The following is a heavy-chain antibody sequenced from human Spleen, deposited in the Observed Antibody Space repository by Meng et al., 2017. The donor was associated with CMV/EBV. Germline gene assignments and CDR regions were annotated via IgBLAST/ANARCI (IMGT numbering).Heavy chain of an antibody. D-gene: IGHD5-12*01. CDR3: ARGGGEWLRDY. V-gene: IGHV4-34*01. J-gene: IGHJ4*02. Sequence: QVQLRQWGAGRFKTSAPCSATCAVYGGSFSGYYWSWIRQPPGKGLEWIGEINHSGSTNYNPSLKSLLTISVDTSKNQFSLKLSSVTAADTAVYYCARGGGEWLRDYWGQGTLVTVSS. CDR1: GGSFSGYY. CDR2: INHSGST.